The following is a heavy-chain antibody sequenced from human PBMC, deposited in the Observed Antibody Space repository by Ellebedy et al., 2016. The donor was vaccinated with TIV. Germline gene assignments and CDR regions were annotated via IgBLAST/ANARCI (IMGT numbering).Heavy chain of an antibody. CDR1: GFTFSDFY. Sequence: GESLKISCAASGFTFSDFYMNWVRQAPGEGLEWVALISSSGGDIYYADSVKGRFTISRDNAQNSLYLQLNNLRVDDTAVYYCARDEGEFNGDCFEYWGQGTLVTVSS. J-gene: IGHJ4*02. V-gene: IGHV3-11*01. CDR2: ISSSGGDI. CDR3: ARDEGEFNGDCFEY. D-gene: IGHD3-16*01.